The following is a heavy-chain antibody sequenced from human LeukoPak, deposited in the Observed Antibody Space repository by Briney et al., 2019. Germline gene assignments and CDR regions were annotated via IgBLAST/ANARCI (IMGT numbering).Heavy chain of an antibody. CDR1: GFTFSSYW. Sequence: GGSLRLSCAASGFTFSSYWMSWVRQAPGKGLEGVSYISSTSSTVYYADSVKGRFTISRDNVKNSLYLQMNSLRAEDTAVYYCARGRDSSSSYPGYWGQGTLVTVSS. V-gene: IGHV3-48*01. J-gene: IGHJ4*02. CDR3: ARGRDSSSSYPGY. D-gene: IGHD6-6*01. CDR2: ISSTSSTV.